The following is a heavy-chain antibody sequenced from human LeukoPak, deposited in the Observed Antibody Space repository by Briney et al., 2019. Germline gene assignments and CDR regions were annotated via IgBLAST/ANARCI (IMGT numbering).Heavy chain of an antibody. V-gene: IGHV4-34*01. J-gene: IGHJ4*02. Sequence: SETLSLTCAVYGGSFSGYYWSWIRQPPGKGLEWIGEINHSGSTNYNPSLKSRVTISVDTSKNQFSLKLSSVTAADTAVYYCARGSDWGGYNMWGQGTLVTVSS. CDR1: GGSFSGYY. CDR3: ARGSDWGGYNM. CDR2: INHSGST. D-gene: IGHD5-24*01.